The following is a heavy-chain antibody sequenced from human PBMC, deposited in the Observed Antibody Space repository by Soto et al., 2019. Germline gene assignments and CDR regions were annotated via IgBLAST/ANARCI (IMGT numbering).Heavy chain of an antibody. J-gene: IGHJ4*02. Sequence: EAQLLESGGGLVQPGGSLRLSCAASGVTFSFYAMSWVRQAPRKGLEWVSSLTGNGGDTYYADSVKGRFIISRDNSENTLYLQMNSLIVDDTVVYYCAKDREYSYGWDYWGQGTLVTVSS. D-gene: IGHD5-18*01. V-gene: IGHV3-23*01. CDR1: GVTFSFYA. CDR2: LTGNGGDT. CDR3: AKDREYSYGWDY.